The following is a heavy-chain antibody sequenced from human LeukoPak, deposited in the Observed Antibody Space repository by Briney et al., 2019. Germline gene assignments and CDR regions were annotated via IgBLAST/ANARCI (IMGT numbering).Heavy chain of an antibody. J-gene: IGHJ5*02. V-gene: IGHV1-2*02. CDR2: INPNSGGT. D-gene: IGHD6-6*01. CDR3: AGSSSSGNWFDP. Sequence: ASVKVSCKASGYSFTGDYVYWVRQAPGQALEWMGWINPNSGGTNYAQKFQGRVTMTRDTSISTAYMELSSLRSDDTAVYYCAGSSSSGNWFDPWGQGTLVTVSS. CDR1: GYSFTGDY.